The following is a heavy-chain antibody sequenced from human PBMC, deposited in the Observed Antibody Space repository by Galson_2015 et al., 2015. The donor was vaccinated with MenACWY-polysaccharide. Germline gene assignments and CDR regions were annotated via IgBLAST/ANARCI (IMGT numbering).Heavy chain of an antibody. Sequence: SLRLSCAASGFTLSTYWLSWVRQAPGKGLEWLANIKEDGSDKYYADPVKGRFTISRDNAKNSLYLHMNSLRVEDAAVYYCARDKGWLQFDCWGQGTLVTVSS. V-gene: IGHV3-7*01. CDR2: IKEDGSDK. CDR1: GFTLSTYW. CDR3: ARDKGWLQFDC. J-gene: IGHJ4*02. D-gene: IGHD5-24*01.